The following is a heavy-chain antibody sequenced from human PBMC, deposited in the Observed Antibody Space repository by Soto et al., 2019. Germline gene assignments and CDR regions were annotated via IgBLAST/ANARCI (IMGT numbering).Heavy chain of an antibody. CDR1: GYTFTSYG. CDR2: ISAYNGNT. D-gene: IGHD3-10*01. J-gene: IGHJ6*02. CDR3: ARDKGTTYYYGSGSCYMTGYYGMDV. Sequence: ASVKVSCKASGYTFTSYGISWVRQAPGQGLEWMGWISAYNGNTNYAQKLQGRVTMTTDTSTSTAYTELRSLRSDDTAVYYCARDKGTTYYYGSGSCYMTGYYGMDVWGQGTTVTVSS. V-gene: IGHV1-18*04.